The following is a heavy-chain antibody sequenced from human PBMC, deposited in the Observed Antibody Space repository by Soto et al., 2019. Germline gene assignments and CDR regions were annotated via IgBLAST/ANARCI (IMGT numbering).Heavy chain of an antibody. CDR3: ARTSYDSSGTAADP. J-gene: IGHJ5*02. CDR2: IYYSGST. Sequence: SETLSLTCTVSGGSISSSSYFWGWIRQPPGKGLEWIGSIYYSGSTYYNPSLKSRVTVSVDTSKNQFSLKLSSVTAADTAVYYCARTSYDSSGTAADPWGQGTLVTVSS. V-gene: IGHV4-39*01. D-gene: IGHD3-22*01. CDR1: GGSISSSSYF.